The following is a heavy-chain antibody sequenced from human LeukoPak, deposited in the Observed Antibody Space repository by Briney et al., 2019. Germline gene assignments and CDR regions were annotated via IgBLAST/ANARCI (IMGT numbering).Heavy chain of an antibody. Sequence: GGSPRLSCAASGFTFSDYYMSWIRQAPGKGLEWVSYISSRGSTIYYADSVKGRFTISRDNAKNSLYLQMNSLRAEDTAVYYCARTFYGSGSYGHMDVWGKGTTVTVSS. CDR3: ARTFYGSGSYGHMDV. D-gene: IGHD3-10*01. CDR1: GFTFSDYY. CDR2: ISSRGSTI. V-gene: IGHV3-11*04. J-gene: IGHJ6*03.